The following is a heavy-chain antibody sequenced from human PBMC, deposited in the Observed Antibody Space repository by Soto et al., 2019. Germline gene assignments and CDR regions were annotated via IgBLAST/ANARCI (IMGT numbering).Heavy chain of an antibody. V-gene: IGHV3-23*01. CDR3: ARWSYLDY. J-gene: IGHJ4*02. D-gene: IGHD3-3*01. CDR1: GFSFFSYA. CDR2: ISGSDGKT. Sequence: WGSLRLSCAASGFSFFSYALSWVRRAPGKGLEWVSTISGSDGKTFYADSVEGRFSISRDTSQSTLYLQMNSLRADDTAMYYCARWSYLDYWGQGTRVTVSS.